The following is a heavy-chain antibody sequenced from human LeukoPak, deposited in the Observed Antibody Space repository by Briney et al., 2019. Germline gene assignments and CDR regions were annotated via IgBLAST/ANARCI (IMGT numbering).Heavy chain of an antibody. CDR3: AKGAYDYIEIAYFDY. J-gene: IGHJ4*02. Sequence: GGSLRLSCAASGCTFSNYAMNWVRQAPGKGLEWVAVLIGSSGATDYADSVKGRFTISRDNSKNTLFLQMNSLRAEDTAIYYCAKGAYDYIEIAYFDYWGQGALVTVSS. CDR2: LIGSSGAT. D-gene: IGHD5-12*01. CDR1: GCTFSNYA. V-gene: IGHV3-23*01.